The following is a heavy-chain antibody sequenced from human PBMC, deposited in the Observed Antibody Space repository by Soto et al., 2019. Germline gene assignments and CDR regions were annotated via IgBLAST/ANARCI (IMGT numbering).Heavy chain of an antibody. Sequence: HPGGSLRLSCAASGFTFSSDWMSWVRQAPGKGLEWVANIKQDGSEKYYVDSVKGRFTISRDNAKNSLYLQMNSLRAEDTAVYYCAREIFLEWLLLGDYFXYWGQGTLVTVSS. V-gene: IGHV3-7*01. J-gene: IGHJ4*02. D-gene: IGHD3-3*01. CDR2: IKQDGSEK. CDR3: AREIFLEWLLLGDYFXY. CDR1: GFTFSSDW.